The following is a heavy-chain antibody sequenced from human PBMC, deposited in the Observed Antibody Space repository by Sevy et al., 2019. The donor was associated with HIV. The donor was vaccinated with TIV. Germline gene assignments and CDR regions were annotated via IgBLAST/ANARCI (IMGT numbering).Heavy chain of an antibody. J-gene: IGHJ4*02. Sequence: SESLSLTCTVSGGSSTSLYWNWIRQPPGKGLEWIANIYYNGHINYNPSLKSRVTLSLDTSKNQFSLRLSSVTAADTAMYYCAGENAWGRGYSWGQGTLVTVSS. CDR1: GGSSTSLY. V-gene: IGHV4-59*08. CDR3: AGENAWGRGYS. CDR2: IYYNGHI. D-gene: IGHD1-26*01.